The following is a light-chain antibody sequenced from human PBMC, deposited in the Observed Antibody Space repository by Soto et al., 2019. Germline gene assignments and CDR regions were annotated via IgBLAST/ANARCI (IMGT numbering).Light chain of an antibody. CDR3: CSFAGTYSLYV. Sequence: QSALTQPRSVSGSPGQSVTISCTATSSDVGDYNYVSWYQQHPGKAPKLMIYDVSKRPSGVPDRFSGSKSGNTASLTISGLQAEDEADYYCCSFAGTYSLYVFGTGTKVTFL. CDR2: DVS. V-gene: IGLV2-11*01. CDR1: SSDVGDYNY. J-gene: IGLJ1*01.